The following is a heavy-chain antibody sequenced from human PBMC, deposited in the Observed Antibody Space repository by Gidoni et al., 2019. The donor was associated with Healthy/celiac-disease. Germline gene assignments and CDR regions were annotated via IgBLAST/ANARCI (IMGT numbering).Heavy chain of an antibody. J-gene: IGHJ4*02. CDR2: ISSSGSTI. D-gene: IGHD2-15*01. Sequence: EVQLVESGGGLVQPGGSLRLSCAASGFTFSSYEMNWVRQAPGKGLEWVSYISSSGSTIYYADSVKGRFTISRDNAKNSLYLQMNSLRAEDTAVYYCARASGGVVVVVAADFDYWGQGTLVTVSS. CDR1: GFTFSSYE. V-gene: IGHV3-48*03. CDR3: ARASGGVVVVVAADFDY.